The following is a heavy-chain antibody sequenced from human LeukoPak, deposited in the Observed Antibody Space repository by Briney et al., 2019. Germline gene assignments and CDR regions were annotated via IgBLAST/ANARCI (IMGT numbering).Heavy chain of an antibody. CDR3: ARHIVVVPAASGVLDY. J-gene: IGHJ4*02. Sequence: SVKVSCKASGGTFSSYAISWVRQARGQGLEWMGRIIPIFGIANYAQKFQGRVTITADKSTSTAYMELSSLRSEDTAVYYCARHIVVVPAASGVLDYWGQGTLLTVSS. CDR1: GGTFSSYA. D-gene: IGHD2-2*01. CDR2: IIPIFGIA. V-gene: IGHV1-69*04.